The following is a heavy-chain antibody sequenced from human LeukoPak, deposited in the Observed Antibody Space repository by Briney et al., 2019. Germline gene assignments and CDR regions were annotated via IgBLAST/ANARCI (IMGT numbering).Heavy chain of an antibody. CDR2: INPNSGGK. Sequence: ASVKVSCKASGYTFTDYYLHCVRQAPGQGLEGVGGINPNSGGKNYAQKFQGRVTINRETSISTVYMELSRLRSDDTAVYYCASAKITTGGGISLDYWGQGTLVTVSS. J-gene: IGHJ4*02. CDR1: GYTFTDYY. D-gene: IGHD5-12*01. V-gene: IGHV1-2*02. CDR3: ASAKITTGGGISLDY.